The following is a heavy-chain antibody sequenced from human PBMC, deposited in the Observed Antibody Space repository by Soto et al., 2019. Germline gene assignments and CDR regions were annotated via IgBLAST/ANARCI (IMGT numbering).Heavy chain of an antibody. Sequence: EVQLVESGEGLVQPGGSLRLSCAASGFTLSSYWMHWVRQAPGKGLVWVSRINIDGSSTSYADSVKGRFTISRDNAKNTLYLQVNSLRAEDTAVYYCARSRDGYNFVGDCWGQGTLVTVSS. D-gene: IGHD5-12*01. V-gene: IGHV3-74*01. CDR2: INIDGSST. CDR1: GFTLSSYW. J-gene: IGHJ4*02. CDR3: ARSRDGYNFVGDC.